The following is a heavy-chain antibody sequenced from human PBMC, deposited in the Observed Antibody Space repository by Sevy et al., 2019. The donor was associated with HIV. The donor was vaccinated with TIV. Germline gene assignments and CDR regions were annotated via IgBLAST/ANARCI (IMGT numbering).Heavy chain of an antibody. Sequence: GGSLRLSCAASGFTFSSYALPWVPQAPGKGLEWVAVISYDGSNKHYADSVKGRFTISRDNAKNSLNLQMNSLRAEDTAVYYCTRNGGAFDNGFDPWGQGTLVTVSS. CDR1: GFTFSSYA. J-gene: IGHJ5*02. D-gene: IGHD2-8*01. CDR3: TRNGGAFDNGFDP. V-gene: IGHV3-30*04. CDR2: ISYDGSNK.